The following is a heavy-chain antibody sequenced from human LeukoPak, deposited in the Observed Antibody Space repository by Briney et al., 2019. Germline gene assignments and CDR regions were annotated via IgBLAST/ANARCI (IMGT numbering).Heavy chain of an antibody. Sequence: SETLSLTCTVSGGSISSYYWSWIRQPPGKGLEWIGYIYYSGSTNYNPSLKSRVTISVGTSKNQFSLKLSSVTAADTAVYYCARHAGAPDYFDYWGQGTLVTVSS. CDR1: GGSISSYY. CDR2: IYYSGST. CDR3: ARHAGAPDYFDY. D-gene: IGHD1-26*01. V-gene: IGHV4-59*01. J-gene: IGHJ4*02.